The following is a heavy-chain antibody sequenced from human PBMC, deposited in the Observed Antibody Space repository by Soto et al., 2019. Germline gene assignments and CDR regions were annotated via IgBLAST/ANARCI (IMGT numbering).Heavy chain of an antibody. D-gene: IGHD3-10*01. V-gene: IGHV3-48*03. J-gene: IGHJ5*02. CDR2: ISSSGSTI. CDR1: GFTFSSYE. Sequence: GGSLRLSCAASGFTFSSYEMNWVRQAPGKGLEWVSYISSSGSTIYYADSVKGRFTISRDNAKNSLYLQMNSLRAEDTAVYYCARLGGSGSYSIVNWFDPWGQGTLVTVSS. CDR3: ARLGGSGSYSIVNWFDP.